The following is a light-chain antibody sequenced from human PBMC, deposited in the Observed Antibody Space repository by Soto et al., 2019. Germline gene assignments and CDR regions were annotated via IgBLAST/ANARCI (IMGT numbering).Light chain of an antibody. J-gene: IGLJ3*02. V-gene: IGLV1-44*01. CDR2: SNN. CDR3: AAWDDSLNGVV. Sequence: QSVLTQPPSASGTPGQRVTISCSGSSSNIGSKTVNWYQQLPGTAPKLLIYSNNQRHSGVPDRFSGSKSGTSASLAISGLQSEDEADYYCAAWDDSLNGVVFGGGTKVTVL. CDR1: SSNIGSKT.